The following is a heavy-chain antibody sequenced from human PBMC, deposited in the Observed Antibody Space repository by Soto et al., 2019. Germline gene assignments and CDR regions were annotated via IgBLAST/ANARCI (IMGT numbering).Heavy chain of an antibody. CDR2: IHHSGGI. CDR3: VCNGYYSLDH. J-gene: IGHJ4*02. Sequence: QVQLQESGPGLVKPSGTLSLTCAVSGDSMSSADWWSWVRQPPGKGLEWIGEIHHSGGINYHPSLRSRVTISVDMSKNQFSLNLSSVPAADTAVYFCVCNGYYSLDHWGQGTLVIVSP. CDR1: GDSMSSADW. V-gene: IGHV4-4*02. D-gene: IGHD6-25*01.